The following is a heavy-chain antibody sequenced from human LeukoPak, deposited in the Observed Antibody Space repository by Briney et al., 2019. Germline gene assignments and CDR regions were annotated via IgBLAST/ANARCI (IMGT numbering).Heavy chain of an antibody. CDR2: ISAYNGNT. CDR3: ARERITMVRGVPIVYYGMDV. Sequence: GASVKVSCKASGGTFSSYAISWVRQAPGQGLEWMGWISAYNGNTNYAQKLQGRVTMTTDTSTSTAYMELRSLRSDDTAVYYCARERITMVRGVPIVYYGMDVWGQGTTVTVSS. V-gene: IGHV1-18*01. D-gene: IGHD3-10*01. J-gene: IGHJ6*02. CDR1: GGTFSSYA.